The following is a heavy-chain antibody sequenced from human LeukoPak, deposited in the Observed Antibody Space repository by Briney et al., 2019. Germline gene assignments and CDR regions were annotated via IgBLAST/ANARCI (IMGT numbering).Heavy chain of an antibody. CDR3: ARQLHCSSTSCYFFDY. V-gene: IGHV5-51*01. CDR1: GYSFTSYW. J-gene: IGHJ4*02. CDR2: IYPGDSDT. Sequence: KVGESLKISCKGSGYSFTSYWIGWVRQVPGKGLEWMGIIYPGDSDTRYSPSFQGQVTISADKSISTAYLQWSSLKASDTAMYYCARQLHCSSTSCYFFDYWGQGTLVTVSS. D-gene: IGHD2-2*01.